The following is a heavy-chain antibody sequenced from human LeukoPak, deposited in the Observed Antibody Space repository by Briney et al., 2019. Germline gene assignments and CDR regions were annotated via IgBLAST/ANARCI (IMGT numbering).Heavy chain of an antibody. Sequence: PGGSLRLSCAASGFTFSSYEMNWVRQAPGKGLEWVSYISISGSTMYYADSVKGRFTISRDNAKNSLYLQMNSLRAEDTAVYYCARADDSSSGYFDYWGQGTLVTVSS. CDR3: ARADDSSSGYFDY. D-gene: IGHD6-6*01. CDR2: ISISGSTM. CDR1: GFTFSSYE. J-gene: IGHJ4*02. V-gene: IGHV3-48*03.